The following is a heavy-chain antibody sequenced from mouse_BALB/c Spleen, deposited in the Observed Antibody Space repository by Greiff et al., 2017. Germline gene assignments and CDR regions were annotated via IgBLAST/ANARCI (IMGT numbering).Heavy chain of an antibody. Sequence: VQLQQSGPELVKPGASVKISCKASGYAFSSSWMNWVKQRPGQGLEWIGEINPSNGGTNFNEKFKSKATLTVDKSSSTAYMQLSSLTSEDSAVYYCTRRDTPGFAYWGQGTLVTVSA. CDR2: INPSNGGT. V-gene: IGHV1-82*01. CDR3: TRRDTPGFAY. CDR1: GYAFSSSW. D-gene: IGHD5-1-1*01. J-gene: IGHJ3*01.